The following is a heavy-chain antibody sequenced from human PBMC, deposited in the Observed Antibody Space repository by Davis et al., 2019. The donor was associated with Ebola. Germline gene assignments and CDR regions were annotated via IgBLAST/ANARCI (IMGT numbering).Heavy chain of an antibody. J-gene: IGHJ3*02. CDR1: GFPFSNYG. CDR2: ITFSSDNI. CDR3: ARDVLRTGAFDI. Sequence: GESLKISCAASGFPFSNYGINWVRQAPGRGLEWLSYITFSSDNIFYADSVKGRFTISRDNAKNTLYLQMNSLRAEDTAVYYCARDVLRTGAFDIWGQGTMVTVSS. V-gene: IGHV3-48*01. D-gene: IGHD4-17*01.